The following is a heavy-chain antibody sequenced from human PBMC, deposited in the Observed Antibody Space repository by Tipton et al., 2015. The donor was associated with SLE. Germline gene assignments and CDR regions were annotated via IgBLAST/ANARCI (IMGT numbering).Heavy chain of an antibody. CDR2: VYFSGST. J-gene: IGHJ4*02. D-gene: IGHD3-9*01. Sequence: TLSLTCTVSRGSISSYFWSWLRQPPEKGLEWIGYVYFSGSTNYNPSLKSRVTISLETSKNQFSLKLNSVTAADTAVYYCARGIRGYFDWGGFDSWGQGTLATVSS. CDR1: RGSISSYF. V-gene: IGHV4-59*01. CDR3: ARGIRGYFDWGGFDS.